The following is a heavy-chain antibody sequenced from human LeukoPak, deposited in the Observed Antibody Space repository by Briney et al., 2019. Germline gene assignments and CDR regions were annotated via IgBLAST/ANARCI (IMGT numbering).Heavy chain of an antibody. V-gene: IGHV3-48*04. CDR3: ARDRWVRGVMTDY. CDR2: ISGSSRTI. D-gene: IGHD3-10*01. J-gene: IGHJ4*02. Sequence: PGGSLRLSCAASGFNFQTYNVNWVRQTPGRGLEWISSISGSSRTIYYVDSVKGRFTISRDNAKKSLYLQMNSLRAEDTAVYYCARDRWVRGVMTDYWGQGTLVTVSS. CDR1: GFNFQTYN.